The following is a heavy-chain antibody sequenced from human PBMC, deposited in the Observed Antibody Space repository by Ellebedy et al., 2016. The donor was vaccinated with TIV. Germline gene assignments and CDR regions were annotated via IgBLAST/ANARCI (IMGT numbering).Heavy chain of an antibody. Sequence: GGSLRLSCAASGFTFSDHAMSWVRQTPGKGLEWVSGISAGGDRTRYVDSVKGRFTISRDNSEKILHLQMNSLRAEDTAIYYCVKLDSSGFYYGRLDYWGQGTLVSVSS. CDR3: VKLDSSGFYYGRLDY. CDR1: GFTFSDHA. CDR2: ISAGGDRT. V-gene: IGHV3-23*01. J-gene: IGHJ4*02. D-gene: IGHD3-22*01.